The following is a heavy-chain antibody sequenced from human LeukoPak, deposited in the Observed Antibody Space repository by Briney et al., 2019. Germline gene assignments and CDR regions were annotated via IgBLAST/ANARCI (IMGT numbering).Heavy chain of an antibody. D-gene: IGHD2-21*02. J-gene: IGHJ5*02. CDR3: ARSPNCGGDCS. V-gene: IGHV3-74*01. Sequence: TGGSLRLSCAASGFAFSTYWMHWVRQAPGKELVWVSRIDSDGTRTTYADSVKGRFTISRDNAKNTLYLQMSSLRVEDTAVYYCARSPNCGGDCSWGQGTLVTVSS. CDR2: IDSDGTRT. CDR1: GFAFSTYW.